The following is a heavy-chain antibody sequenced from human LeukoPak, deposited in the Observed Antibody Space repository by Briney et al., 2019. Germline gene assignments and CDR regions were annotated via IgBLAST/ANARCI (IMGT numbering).Heavy chain of an antibody. CDR1: GGTFSSYA. Sequence: ASVKVSCKASGGTFSSYAISWVRQAPGQGLEWMGGIIPIFDTADYAQKFQGRVTITADESTSTAYMELSSLRSEDTAVFYCARISLGAIWGYYYGMDVWGQGTTVTVSS. CDR3: ARISLGAIWGYYYGMDV. D-gene: IGHD1-26*01. CDR2: IIPIFDTA. J-gene: IGHJ6*02. V-gene: IGHV1-69*13.